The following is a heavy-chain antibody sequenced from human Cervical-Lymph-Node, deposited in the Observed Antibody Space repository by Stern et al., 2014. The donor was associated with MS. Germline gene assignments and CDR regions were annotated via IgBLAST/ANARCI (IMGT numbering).Heavy chain of an antibody. D-gene: IGHD3-22*01. CDR3: AKDREDPYYYDTRFQH. CDR1: GFTFSSYA. J-gene: IGHJ1*01. Sequence: EVQLVESGGGLVQPGGSLRLSCAASGFTFSSYAMSWVRQAPGKGLEWVSAISGSGGSTYYADSVKGRFTISRDNSKNTLYLQMNSLRAEDTAVYYCAKDREDPYYYDTRFQHWGQGTLVTVSS. V-gene: IGHV3-23*04. CDR2: ISGSGGST.